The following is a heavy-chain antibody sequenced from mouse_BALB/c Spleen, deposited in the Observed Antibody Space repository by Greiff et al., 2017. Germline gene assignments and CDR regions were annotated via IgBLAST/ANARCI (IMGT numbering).Heavy chain of an antibody. CDR1: GFTFSDYY. D-gene: IGHD1-3*01. CDR2: ISDGGSYT. V-gene: IGHV5-4*02. J-gene: IGHJ1*01. Sequence: EVHLVESGGGLVKPGGSLKLSCAASGFTFSDYYMYWVRQTPEKRLEWVATISDGGSYTYYPDSVKGRFTISRDNAKNNLYLQMSSLKSEDTAMYYCARGEIKGYFDVWGAGTTVTVSS. CDR3: ARGEIKGYFDV.